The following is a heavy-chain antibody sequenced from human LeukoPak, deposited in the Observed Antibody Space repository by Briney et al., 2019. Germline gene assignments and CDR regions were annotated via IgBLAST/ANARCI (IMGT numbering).Heavy chain of an antibody. J-gene: IGHJ5*02. D-gene: IGHD1-26*01. CDR1: GYTFTGYY. CDR2: INPNSGGT. CDR3: AKGATVGASPYNWFDP. V-gene: IGHV1-2*02. Sequence: ASVKVSCKASGYTFTGYYIHWVRQAPGQGLEWMGWINPNSGGTNYAQKFQGRVTMTRDTSISTAYMELSRLRSDDTAVYYCAKGATVGASPYNWFDPWGQGTLVPVSS.